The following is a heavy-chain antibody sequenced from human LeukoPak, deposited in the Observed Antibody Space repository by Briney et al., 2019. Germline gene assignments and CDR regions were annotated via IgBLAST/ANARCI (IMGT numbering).Heavy chain of an antibody. CDR1: GSIFTSYW. CDR3: ARSRGGSCYDD. D-gene: IGHD2-15*01. J-gene: IGHJ4*02. V-gene: IGHV5-51*01. Sequence: GASLQISCKGSGSIFTSYWIGWVRQLPGKGLERMGIIYPGDSDTRYSPSFQGQVTISADKSISTAYLQWSSLKASGTAMYYCARSRGGSCYDDWGQGTLVTVSS. CDR2: IYPGDSDT.